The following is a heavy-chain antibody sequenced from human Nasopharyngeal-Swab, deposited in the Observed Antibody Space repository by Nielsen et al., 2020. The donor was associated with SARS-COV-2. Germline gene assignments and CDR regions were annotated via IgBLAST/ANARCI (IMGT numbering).Heavy chain of an antibody. Sequence: GESLKISCAASGFTFNSYWMSWVRQAPGKGLEWVANIKQDGSEKYYVDSVKGRFTISRDNAKNSLYLQRNSLRAEDTAVYYCARLPTTPLSFDYWGQGTLVTVSS. J-gene: IGHJ4*02. V-gene: IGHV3-7*01. CDR3: ARLPTTPLSFDY. D-gene: IGHD4-17*01. CDR2: IKQDGSEK. CDR1: GFTFNSYW.